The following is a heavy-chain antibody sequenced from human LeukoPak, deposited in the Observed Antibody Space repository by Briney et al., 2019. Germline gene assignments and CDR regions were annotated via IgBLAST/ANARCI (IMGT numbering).Heavy chain of an antibody. Sequence: PSETLSLTCTVSGGSISSDYWSWIRQSPGKGLEWIGYIYYSRSTNYNPSFESRVTISKDTSKNQVSLKLSSVTAADTAVYYCARPWQYYYYGMDVWDQGITVTVSS. V-gene: IGHV4-59*08. CDR1: GGSISSDY. CDR3: ARPWQYYYYGMDV. D-gene: IGHD5-24*01. CDR2: IYYSRST. J-gene: IGHJ6*02.